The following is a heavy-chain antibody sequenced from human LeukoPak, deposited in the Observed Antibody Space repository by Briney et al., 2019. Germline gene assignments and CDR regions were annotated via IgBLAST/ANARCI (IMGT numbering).Heavy chain of an antibody. CDR3: ARDLLDY. CDR2: IYSSGST. V-gene: IGHV3-66*01. J-gene: IGHJ4*02. Sequence: PGGSLRLSCAASGFTVSSNFMSWVRQAPGKGLEWVSDIYSSGSTYYADSVKGRFTISRDNSKNTLYLQMNSLRAEDTAVYYCARDLLDYWGQGTLVSVSS. CDR1: GFTVSSNF.